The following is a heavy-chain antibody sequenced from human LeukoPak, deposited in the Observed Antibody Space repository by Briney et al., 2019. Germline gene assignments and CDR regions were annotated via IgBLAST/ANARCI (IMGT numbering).Heavy chain of an antibody. CDR2: IHYSGNT. J-gene: IGHJ1*01. CDR1: GDSIRSDH. D-gene: IGHD3-22*01. CDR3: ARVGYDRRRTH. V-gene: IGHV4-59*01. Sequence: PSETLSLTCTVSGDSIRSDHWSWIRQPPGKGLEWIGYIHYSGNTKYNPSLKSRVTVSLDTSKKQFSLRLSSVTAADTAVYYCARVGYDRRRTHWGQGTLVTVSS.